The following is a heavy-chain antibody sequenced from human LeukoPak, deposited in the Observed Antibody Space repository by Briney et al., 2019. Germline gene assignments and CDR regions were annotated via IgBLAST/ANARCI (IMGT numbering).Heavy chain of an antibody. CDR1: GFTFSSYS. CDR2: ISSSSSYI. J-gene: IGHJ3*02. CDR3: TWTGVTPTYDAFDI. V-gene: IGHV3-21*01. D-gene: IGHD2-21*02. Sequence: GGSLRLSCAASGFTFSSYSMNWVRQAPGKGLEWVSSISSSSSYIYYADSVKGRFTISRDNAKNSLYLQMNSLRAEDTAVYYCTWTGVTPTYDAFDIWGQGTMVTVSS.